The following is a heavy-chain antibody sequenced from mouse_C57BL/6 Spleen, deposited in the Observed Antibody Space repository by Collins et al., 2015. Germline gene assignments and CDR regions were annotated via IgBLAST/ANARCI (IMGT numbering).Heavy chain of an antibody. D-gene: IGHD2-14*01. J-gene: IGHJ2*01. CDR3: ARAYRYDEGYFDY. CDR2: IYPGDGDT. Sequence: QVQLQQSGAELARPGASVKLSCKASGYTFTSYWMQWVRQRPGQGLEWIGAIYPGDGDTRYTQKFKDKATLTADKSSSTAYMRLSSLASEDSAVYYCARAYRYDEGYFDYWGQGSTLTVSS. V-gene: IGHV1-87*01. CDR1: GYTFTSYW.